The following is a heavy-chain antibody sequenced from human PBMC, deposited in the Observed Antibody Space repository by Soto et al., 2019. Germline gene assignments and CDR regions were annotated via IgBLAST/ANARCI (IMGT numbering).Heavy chain of an antibody. J-gene: IGHJ2*01. CDR3: TTAPVAGPGPSYFDL. CDR2: IKHKSDGGTA. Sequence: EVQLVESGGDLVKPGGSLRLSCAASGFTFSNAWMTWVRQAPGKGLEWVGRIKHKSDGGTADYAAPVKGRFTISRDDSKNTLYLQMNSLKTDDTAVYYCTTAPVAGPGPSYFDLWGRGTLVTVSS. D-gene: IGHD6-19*01. CDR1: GFTFSNAW. V-gene: IGHV3-15*01.